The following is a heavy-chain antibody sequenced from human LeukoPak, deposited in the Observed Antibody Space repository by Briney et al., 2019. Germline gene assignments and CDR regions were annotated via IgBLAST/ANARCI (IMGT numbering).Heavy chain of an antibody. J-gene: IGHJ3*02. D-gene: IGHD2-2*01. V-gene: IGHV1-2*02. CDR2: TYPNSGGT. Sequence: ASVKVSCKASGYTFTGYYMHWVRQAPAQGLEWMGLTYPNSGGTNYAQKLQGRVTMTRNTSISTAYMELSRLRSDDTAVYYCARDYSTYCSSTSCQTAHDIWGQGTMVTVSS. CDR3: ARDYSTYCSSTSCQTAHDI. CDR1: GYTFTGYY.